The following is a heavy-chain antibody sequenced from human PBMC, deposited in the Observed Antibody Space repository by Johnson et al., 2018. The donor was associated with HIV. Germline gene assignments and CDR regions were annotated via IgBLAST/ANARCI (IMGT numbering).Heavy chain of an antibody. Sequence: VQLVESGGGLVQPGGSLRLSCAASGFTFSGSWMSWVRQAPGKGLEWVANIKEHGSNKYYADSVKGRFTISRDNSKNTLYLQMNSLRAEDTAVYYCARAGSSSSGPRAFDIWGQGTMVTVSS. CDR2: IKEHGSNK. CDR3: ARAGSSSSGPRAFDI. CDR1: GFTFSGSW. V-gene: IGHV3-7*02. J-gene: IGHJ3*02. D-gene: IGHD6-6*01.